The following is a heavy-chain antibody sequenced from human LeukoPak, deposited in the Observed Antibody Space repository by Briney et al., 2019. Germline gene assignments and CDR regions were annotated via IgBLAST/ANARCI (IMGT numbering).Heavy chain of an antibody. Sequence: GASVKVSCKASGYTFTSYYMHWVRQAPGQGLEWMGIINPSGGSTSYAQKFQGRVTMTRDTSTSTVYMELSSLRSEDTAAYYCARDRGYCSSTSCYDNWFDPWGQGTLVTVSS. CDR3: ARDRGYCSSTSCYDNWFDP. V-gene: IGHV1-46*01. CDR1: GYTFTSYY. J-gene: IGHJ5*02. CDR2: INPSGGST. D-gene: IGHD2-2*01.